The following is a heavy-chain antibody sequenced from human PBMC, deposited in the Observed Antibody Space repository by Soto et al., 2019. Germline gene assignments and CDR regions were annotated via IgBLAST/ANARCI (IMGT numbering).Heavy chain of an antibody. CDR1: GDSFNDYY. CDR2: INPNGGVT. CDR3: ARESGGATATLDYYYFYIDV. D-gene: IGHD5-12*01. J-gene: IGHJ6*03. V-gene: IGHV1-2*02. Sequence: ASVKVSCKTSGDSFNDYYIHWVRQAPGQGLEWMGWINPNGGVTKYAQKFRGRVTVTRDTSIRTVYMELSSLRSDDTAVYYCARESGGATATLDYYYFYIDVWGKGTTVTVSS.